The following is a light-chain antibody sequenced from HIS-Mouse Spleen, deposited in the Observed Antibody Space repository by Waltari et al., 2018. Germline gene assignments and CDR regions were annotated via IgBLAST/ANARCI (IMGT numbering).Light chain of an antibody. J-gene: IGLJ3*02. CDR1: SLRSYY. CDR3: NSRDSSGNHLV. V-gene: IGLV3-19*01. CDR2: GKN. Sequence: SSELTQDPAVSVALGQTVRITCQGDSLRSYYASWYQQKPGQAPVLVIYGKNNRPSGIHDRCSGSSSGNTASLTITGAQAEDEADYYCNSRDSSGNHLVFGGGTKLTVL.